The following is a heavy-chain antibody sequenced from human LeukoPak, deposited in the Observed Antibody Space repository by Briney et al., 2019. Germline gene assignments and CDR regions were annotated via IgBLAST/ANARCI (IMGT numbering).Heavy chain of an antibody. V-gene: IGHV3-48*03. CDR3: ALLAVASDFDY. D-gene: IGHD6-19*01. CDR2: IGSSGTTI. Sequence: TGGSLRLSCAVSGFPFSIYEMNWVRQAPGKGLEWVSNIGSSGTTINYADSVKGRFSISRDNAKSSLYLKMNSLRVEDTAVYYCALLAVASDFDYWGQGALVTVSS. CDR1: GFPFSIYE. J-gene: IGHJ4*02.